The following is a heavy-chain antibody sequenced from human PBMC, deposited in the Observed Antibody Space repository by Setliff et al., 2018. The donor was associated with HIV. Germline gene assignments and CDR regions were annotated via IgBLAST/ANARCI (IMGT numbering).Heavy chain of an antibody. D-gene: IGHD3-22*01. Sequence: ASVKVSCKASGYTFTSYAMHWVRQAPGQRLEWMGWINAGNGNTKYSQRFQGRVTITRDTSASTAYMELRSLRSDDTAVYYCASGPLVYYDSPGAFDIWGQGTMVTVSS. V-gene: IGHV1-3*01. CDR1: GYTFTSYA. CDR3: ASGPLVYYDSPGAFDI. J-gene: IGHJ3*02. CDR2: INAGNGNT.